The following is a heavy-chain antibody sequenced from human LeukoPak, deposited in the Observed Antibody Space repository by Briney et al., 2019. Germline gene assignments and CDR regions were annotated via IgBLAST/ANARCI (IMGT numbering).Heavy chain of an antibody. D-gene: IGHD2-15*01. CDR1: GYTFTGYY. V-gene: IGHV1-2*06. Sequence: ASVKVSCKASGYTFTGYYMHWVRQAPGQGLEWMGRINPNSGGTNYAQKFQGRVTMTEDTSTDTAYMELSSLRSEDTAVYYCATGPHCSGGSCYLRGFDYWGQGTLVTVSS. CDR2: INPNSGGT. J-gene: IGHJ4*02. CDR3: ATGPHCSGGSCYLRGFDY.